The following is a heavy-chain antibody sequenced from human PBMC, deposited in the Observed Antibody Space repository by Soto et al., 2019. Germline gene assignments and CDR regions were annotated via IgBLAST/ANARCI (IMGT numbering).Heavy chain of an antibody. J-gene: IGHJ3*02. D-gene: IGHD6-13*01. V-gene: IGHV3-48*02. CDR3: ARTYSSSWSTLWAFDI. CDR2: ISSSSSTI. Sequence: QLGGSLRLSCAASGFTFSSYSMNWVRQAPGKGLEWVSYISSSSSTIYYADSVKGRFTISRDNAKNSLYLQMNSLRDEDTAVYYCARTYSSSWSTLWAFDIWGQGTMVTVSS. CDR1: GFTFSSYS.